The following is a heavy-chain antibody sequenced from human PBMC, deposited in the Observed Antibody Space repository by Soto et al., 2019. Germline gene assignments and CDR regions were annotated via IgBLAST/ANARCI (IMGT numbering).Heavy chain of an antibody. Sequence: SETLSLTCTVSGGSISSGDYYWSWIRQPPGKGLEWIGYIYYSGSTYYNPSLKSRVTISVDTSKNQFSLKLSSATAADTAVYYCARDSGSYNVNLDYWGQRTLVTVS. CDR1: GGSISSGDYY. J-gene: IGHJ4*02. V-gene: IGHV4-30-4*01. D-gene: IGHD1-26*01. CDR2: IYYSGST. CDR3: ARDSGSYNVNLDY.